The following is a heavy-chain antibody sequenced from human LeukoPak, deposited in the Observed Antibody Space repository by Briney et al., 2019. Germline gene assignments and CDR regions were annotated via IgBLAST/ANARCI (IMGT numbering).Heavy chain of an antibody. J-gene: IGHJ4*02. CDR1: GGSISISSYY. Sequence: SETLSLTCTVSGGSISISSYYWSWIRQPPGKGLEWIGNIYYSGSTYYNPSLKSRLTTSVETSKNQLSLKLSSVTAADTAVYYCARLGCSGGSCYRFDHWGQGTLVTVSS. CDR2: IYYSGST. CDR3: ARLGCSGGSCYRFDH. V-gene: IGHV4-39*01. D-gene: IGHD2-15*01.